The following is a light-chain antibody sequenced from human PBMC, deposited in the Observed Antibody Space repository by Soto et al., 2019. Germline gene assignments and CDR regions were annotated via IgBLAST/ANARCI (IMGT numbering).Light chain of an antibody. V-gene: IGKV3-15*01. J-gene: IGKJ1*01. CDR3: QQPSGT. CDR2: GAS. Sequence: EIVMTQSPATLSVSPGERATLSCRASQSVSSNLAWYQQKPGQAPRLLIYGASTRATGIPARFSGSGSGTEFTLTISSLQSEDFAVYYCQQPSGTFGQGTKVDIK. CDR1: QSVSSN.